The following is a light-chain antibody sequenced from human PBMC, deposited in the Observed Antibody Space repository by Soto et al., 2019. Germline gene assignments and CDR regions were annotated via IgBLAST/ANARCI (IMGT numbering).Light chain of an antibody. Sequence: QTVVTQEPSLTVSPQGTVTLTCGSNTGAVTSGHYPYWFQQKPGQAPRTLIYDTNNKHAWTPARFSGSLLGDKAALTLSGAQPEDEAEYCCSLSDGAFAMFGGGTKVTVL. CDR1: TGAVTSGHY. CDR3: SLSDGAFAM. J-gene: IGLJ3*02. CDR2: DTN. V-gene: IGLV7-46*01.